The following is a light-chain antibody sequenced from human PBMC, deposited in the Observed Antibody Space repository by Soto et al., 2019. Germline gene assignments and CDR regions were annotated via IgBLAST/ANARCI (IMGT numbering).Light chain of an antibody. CDR2: EVN. CDR1: NNHIRGYTY. V-gene: IGLV2-8*01. Sequence: QPALSHPRSTSEYPGQSVTSSCTGPNNHIRGYTYVSWYQQLPGKAPKPMIYEVNKRPSGIPDRFSGCKSGNAVSLTVSGLQPEDEAEYFCSSYSRSLNYVFGTGTKV. CDR3: SSYSRSLNYV. J-gene: IGLJ1*01.